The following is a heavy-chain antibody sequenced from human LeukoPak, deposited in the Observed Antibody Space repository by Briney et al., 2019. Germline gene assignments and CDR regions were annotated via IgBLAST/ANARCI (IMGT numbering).Heavy chain of an antibody. CDR3: ARVYYYGSGADWFDP. Sequence: SETLSLTCTVSGGSISSYYWSWIRQPPGKGLEWIGYIYYSGSTNYNPSLKSRVTISVDTSKNQFSLKLSSVTAADTAVYYCARVYYYGSGADWFDPWGQGTLVTVSS. CDR1: GGSISSYY. J-gene: IGHJ5*02. V-gene: IGHV4-59*12. CDR2: IYYSGST. D-gene: IGHD3-10*01.